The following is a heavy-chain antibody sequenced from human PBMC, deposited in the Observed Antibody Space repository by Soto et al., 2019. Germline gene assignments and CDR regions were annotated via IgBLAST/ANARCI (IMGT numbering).Heavy chain of an antibody. D-gene: IGHD2-2*01. Sequence: HPGGSLRLSCEASGFTFNTFAMSWVRQAPGRGLEWVSRINKSGGSRYYSDSVRGRFTVSRDNSKNTLFLQINSLRDEDTAIYYCAKGAEMPTIPFDSWGQGALVTVSS. V-gene: IGHV3-23*01. CDR1: GFTFNTFA. J-gene: IGHJ4*02. CDR3: AKGAEMPTIPFDS. CDR2: INKSGGSR.